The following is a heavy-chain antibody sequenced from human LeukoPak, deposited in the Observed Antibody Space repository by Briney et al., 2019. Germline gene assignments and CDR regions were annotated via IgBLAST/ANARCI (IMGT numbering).Heavy chain of an antibody. CDR3: ASRSSSSNFNAFDI. D-gene: IGHD6-13*01. J-gene: IGHJ3*02. CDR2: INPNSGGT. CDR1: GYTFTGYY. V-gene: IGHV1-2*02. Sequence: ASVKVSCKASGYTFTGYYMHWVRQAPGQGLEWMGWINPNSGGTNYAQKFQGRVTMTRNTSISTAYMELSSLRSEDTAVYYCASRSSSSNFNAFDIWAKGQWSPSLQ.